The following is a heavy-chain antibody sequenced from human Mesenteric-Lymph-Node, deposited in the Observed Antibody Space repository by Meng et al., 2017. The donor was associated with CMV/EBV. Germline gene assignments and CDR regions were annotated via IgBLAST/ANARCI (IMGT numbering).Heavy chain of an antibody. CDR1: GYSFSTYW. CDR2: IYPGDSDT. D-gene: IGHD3/OR15-3a*01. J-gene: IGHJ4*02. Sequence: KVSCKGSGYSFSTYWIGWVRQMPGKGLEWMGIIYPGDSDTRYSPSFQGQVTISADRSISTAYLQWSSLKASDTAIYYCAREGLDYRSDYWGQGTLVTVSS. V-gene: IGHV5-51*01. CDR3: AREGLDYRSDY.